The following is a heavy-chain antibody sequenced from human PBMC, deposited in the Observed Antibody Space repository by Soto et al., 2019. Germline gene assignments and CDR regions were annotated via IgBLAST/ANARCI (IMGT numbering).Heavy chain of an antibody. Sequence: GESLKISCKGFGYSFTSYWIAWVRQMPGKVLEWMGIIFPGDSKATYSPSFQGQVTFSADKSISTAYLRWSSLKASDTAIYYCAREQTTGRFDYWGQGTLVTVSS. V-gene: IGHV5-51*01. CDR1: GYSFTSYW. CDR3: AREQTTGRFDY. J-gene: IGHJ4*02. CDR2: IFPGDSKA. D-gene: IGHD4-17*01.